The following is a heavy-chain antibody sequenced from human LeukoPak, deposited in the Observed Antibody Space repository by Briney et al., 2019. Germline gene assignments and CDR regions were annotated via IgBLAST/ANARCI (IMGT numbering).Heavy chain of an antibody. J-gene: IGHJ4*02. CDR1: GFTFSNYA. D-gene: IGHD3-9*01. CDR3: AKGPTSVGGHFDWLLGH. Sequence: GGSLRLSCAASGFTFSNYAMSWVRQAPGKGLEWVSTIGYSDNTYYADSVKGRFTISRDNSENTLYLQMNSLRAEDTAIYYCAKGPTSVGGHFDWLLGHWGQGTLVTVSS. V-gene: IGHV3-23*01. CDR2: IGYSDNT.